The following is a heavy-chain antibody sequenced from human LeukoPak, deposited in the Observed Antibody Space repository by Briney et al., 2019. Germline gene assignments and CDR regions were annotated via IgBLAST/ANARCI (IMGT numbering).Heavy chain of an antibody. D-gene: IGHD2-15*01. V-gene: IGHV3-66*01. CDR1: GFTVSSNY. Sequence: GGSLRLSCAASGFTVSSNYMSWVRQAPGKGLEWVSVIYSGGSTYYADSVKARFTISRDNSKNTLYLQMNSLRAEDTAVYYCARDVCSGGSCYSRRPDAFDIWGQGTMVTVSS. J-gene: IGHJ3*02. CDR2: IYSGGST. CDR3: ARDVCSGGSCYSRRPDAFDI.